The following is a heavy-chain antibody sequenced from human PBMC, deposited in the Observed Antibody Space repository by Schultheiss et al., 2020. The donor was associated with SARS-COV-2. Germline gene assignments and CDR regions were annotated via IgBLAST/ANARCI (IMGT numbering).Heavy chain of an antibody. CDR1: GGSVSSGSYY. CDR2: IYYSGST. D-gene: IGHD6-19*01. Sequence: SETLSLTCTVSGGSVSSGSYYWSWIRQPPGKGLEWIGYIYYSGSTNYNPSLKSRVTISVDTSKNQFSLKLSSVTAADTAVYYCARGIAVAGRGYFDYWGQGTLVTVSS. CDR3: ARGIAVAGRGYFDY. J-gene: IGHJ4*02. V-gene: IGHV4-61*01.